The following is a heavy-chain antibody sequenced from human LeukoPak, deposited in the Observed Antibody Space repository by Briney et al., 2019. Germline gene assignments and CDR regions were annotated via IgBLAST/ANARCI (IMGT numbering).Heavy chain of an antibody. V-gene: IGHV3-53*01. D-gene: IGHD6-19*01. CDR2: IYVDGRT. CDR1: GFTVSTTY. J-gene: IGHJ3*02. CDR3: AKGGGRSRADAFDI. Sequence: GGSLRLSCAASGFTVSTTYMSWVRQAPGKGLEWVSLIYVDGRTYYADSVKGRFTISRDNSRNTLYLQVNSLRADDTAVYYCAKGGGRSRADAFDIWGQGTLVTVSS.